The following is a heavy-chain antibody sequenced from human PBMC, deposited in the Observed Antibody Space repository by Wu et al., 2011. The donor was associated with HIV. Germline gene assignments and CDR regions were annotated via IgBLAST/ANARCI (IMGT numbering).Heavy chain of an antibody. CDR1: GYIFTSYG. CDR3: ARSRYPLYYYAVDV. J-gene: IGHJ6*02. Sequence: QVQLVQSGAEVKKPGASVKVSCKASGYIFTSYGINWVRQAPGQGLEWMGWISAYNGDTDYAQKFQGRVTMTTDTSTSTTYMELRSLRSDDTAVYYCARSRYPLYYYAVDVWGQGTTVTVSS. CDR2: ISAYNGDT. V-gene: IGHV1-18*01. D-gene: IGHD2-2*02.